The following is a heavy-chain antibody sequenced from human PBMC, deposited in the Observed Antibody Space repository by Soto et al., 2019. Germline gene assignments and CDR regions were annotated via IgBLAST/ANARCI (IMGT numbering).Heavy chain of an antibody. J-gene: IGHJ5*02. CDR2: IIPIFGTA. CDR1: GGTFSSYA. CDR3: AMDEGGYCSGGSCPLTWFDP. V-gene: IGHV1-69*01. Sequence: QVQLVQSGAEVKKPGSSVKVSCKASGGTFSSYAISWVRQAPGQGLEWMGGIIPIFGTANYAQKFQGRVTITADESTSTAYMELSSLRSEDKAVYYCAMDEGGYCSGGSCPLTWFDPWGQGTLVTVSS. D-gene: IGHD2-15*01.